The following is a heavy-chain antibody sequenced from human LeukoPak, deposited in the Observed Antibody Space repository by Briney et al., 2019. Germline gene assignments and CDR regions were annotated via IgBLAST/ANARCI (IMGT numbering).Heavy chain of an antibody. D-gene: IGHD3-22*01. CDR3: AREGTSTDYSQLYYY. J-gene: IGHJ4*02. CDR1: GDSISRSDW. Sequence: SETLSLTCAVSGDSISRSDWWAWIRQPPGKGLEWLGNIYYSGRIYHNPSLQTRVIMSVDSSKNQFSLRLGSVTAMDTAVYYCAREGTSTDYSQLYYYWGQGILVTVSS. V-gene: IGHV4-28*03. CDR2: IYYSGRI.